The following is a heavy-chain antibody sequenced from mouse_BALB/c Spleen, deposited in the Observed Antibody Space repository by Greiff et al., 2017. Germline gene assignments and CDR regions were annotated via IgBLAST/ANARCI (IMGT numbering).Heavy chain of an antibody. J-gene: IGHJ2*01. CDR2: INPSNGRT. V-gene: IGHV1S81*02. Sequence: VQLQQPGAELVKPGASVKLSCKASGYTFTSYWMHWVKQRPGQGLEWIGEINPSNGRTNYNEKFKSKATLTVDKSSSTAYMQLSSLTSEDSAVYYCARKRGDYYYFDYWGQGTTLTVSS. D-gene: IGHD1-1*01. CDR3: ARKRGDYYYFDY. CDR1: GYTFTSYW.